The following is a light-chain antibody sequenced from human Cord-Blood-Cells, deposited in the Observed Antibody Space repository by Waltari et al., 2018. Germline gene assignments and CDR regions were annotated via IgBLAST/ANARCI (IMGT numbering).Light chain of an antibody. CDR1: SSDVGGYNY. J-gene: IGLJ1*01. CDR3: SSYTSSSTPLYV. V-gene: IGLV2-14*01. CDR2: EVS. Sequence: QSALTQPASVSGSPGQSITISCTGTSSDVGGYNYVSCYQQHPGKAPKLMIYEVSNRPSGVSNRFSGSKSGNTASLTISGLQAEDEADYYCSSYTSSSTPLYVFGTGTKVTVL.